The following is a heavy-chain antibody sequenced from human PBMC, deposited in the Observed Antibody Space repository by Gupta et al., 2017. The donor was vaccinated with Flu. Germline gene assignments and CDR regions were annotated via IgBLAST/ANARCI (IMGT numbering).Heavy chain of an antibody. Sequence: QVQLQQWGAGLLKPSETVSLTSAVYGGTFSGSYWSWIRQHPGKGLEWIGEINHSGSTNYNPSLKSRLIISVDTSKNHFSLKLSSVTAADTAVYYCARHHCSGGSCYGRTNWFDPWGQGTLVTGSS. CDR2: INHSGST. CDR3: ARHHCSGGSCYGRTNWFDP. J-gene: IGHJ5*02. D-gene: IGHD2-15*01. V-gene: IGHV4-34*01. CDR1: GGTFSGSY.